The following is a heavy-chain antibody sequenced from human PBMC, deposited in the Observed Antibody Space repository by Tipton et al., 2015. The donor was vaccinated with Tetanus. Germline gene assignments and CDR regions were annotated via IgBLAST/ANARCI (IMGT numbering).Heavy chain of an antibody. D-gene: IGHD2-21*02. CDR3: ARDLSCGGDCYSYFDY. Sequence: TLSLTCTVSGGSISSSSYYWGWIRQPPGKGLEWIGSIYYSGSTNYNPSLKSRVTISVDTSKNQFSRKLSSVTAADTAVYYCARDLSCGGDCYSYFDYWGQGTLVTVSS. J-gene: IGHJ4*02. CDR1: GGSISSSSYY. V-gene: IGHV4-39*07. CDR2: IYYSGST.